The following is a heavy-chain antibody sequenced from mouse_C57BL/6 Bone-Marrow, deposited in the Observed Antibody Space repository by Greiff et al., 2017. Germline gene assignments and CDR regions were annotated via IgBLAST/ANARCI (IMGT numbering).Heavy chain of an antibody. J-gene: IGHJ1*03. Sequence: EVQLVESGGGLVKPGGSLKLSCAASGFTFSSYTMSWVRQTPEKRLEWVATISGGGGNTYYPDSVKGRFTISRDNAKNTLYLQMSSLRSEDTALYYWARQRYDYDEDWYFDVWGTGTTVTVSS. CDR2: ISGGGGNT. D-gene: IGHD2-4*01. CDR3: ARQRYDYDEDWYFDV. CDR1: GFTFSSYT. V-gene: IGHV5-9*01.